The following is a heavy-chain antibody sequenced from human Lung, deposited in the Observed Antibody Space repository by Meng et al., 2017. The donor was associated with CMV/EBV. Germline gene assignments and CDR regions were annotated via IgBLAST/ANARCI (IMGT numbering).Heavy chain of an antibody. CDR2: IYYSGST. D-gene: IGHD1-1*01. J-gene: IGHJ3*02. V-gene: IGHV4-39*01. CDR3: ESPREGVRAFDI. Sequence: LXCTVSGGSISSSSYYWGWIRQPPGKGLEWIGSIYYSGSTYYNPSLKSRVTISVDTSKNQFPLKLSSVTAADTAVYYGESPREGVRAFDIWGQGTXVTVSS. CDR1: GGSISSSSYY.